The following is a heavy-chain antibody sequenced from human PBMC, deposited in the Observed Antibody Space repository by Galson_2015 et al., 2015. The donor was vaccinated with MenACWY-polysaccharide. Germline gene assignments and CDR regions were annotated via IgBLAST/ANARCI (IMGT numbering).Heavy chain of an antibody. Sequence: SVKVSCKASGGSFRDYPITWVRQAPGQGLEWLGMIIPMIGAANYPQKFQGRVTISADESTRTIYMDLSSLRSEDTALYYCARGRTVMVSGHGVLEFWGQGSLVTVSS. CDR2: IIPMIGAA. V-gene: IGHV1-69*11. J-gene: IGHJ4*02. CDR3: ARGRTVMVSGHGVLEF. CDR1: GGSFRDYP. D-gene: IGHD5-18*01.